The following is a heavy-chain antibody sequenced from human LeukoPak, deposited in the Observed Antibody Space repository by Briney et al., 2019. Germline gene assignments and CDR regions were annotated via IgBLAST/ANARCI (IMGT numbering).Heavy chain of an antibody. CDR3: ARGRYSSGIYYFDY. CDR1: GGSISSYY. Sequence: PSETLSLTCTVSGGSISSYYWSWIRQPPGKGLEWIGYIYYSESTNYNPSLKSRVTISVDTSKNQFSLKLSSVTAADTAVYYCARGRYSSGIYYFDYWGQGTLVTVSS. D-gene: IGHD6-19*01. J-gene: IGHJ4*02. CDR2: IYYSEST. V-gene: IGHV4-59*01.